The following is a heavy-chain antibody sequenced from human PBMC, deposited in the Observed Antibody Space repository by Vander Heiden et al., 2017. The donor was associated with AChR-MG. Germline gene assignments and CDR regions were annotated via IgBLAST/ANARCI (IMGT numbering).Heavy chain of an antibody. J-gene: IGHJ4*02. CDR2: IRQDGRAK. CDR1: GFPFGTSW. CDR3: VKQFCSGITCYTSGHDY. Sequence: EVQVVESGGGLFQPGGSLSLSCSASGFPFGTSWMSWVGQAPGKGLEWVAKIRQDGRAKYYLESGKGRFTISRDNARNSLYLQMNSLSAEDTAVYYCVKQFCSGITCYTSGHDYWGQGTLVTVSS. D-gene: IGHD2-2*02. V-gene: IGHV3-7*01.